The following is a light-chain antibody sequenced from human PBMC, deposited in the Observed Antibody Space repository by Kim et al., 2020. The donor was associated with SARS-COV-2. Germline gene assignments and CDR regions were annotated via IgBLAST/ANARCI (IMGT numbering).Light chain of an antibody. CDR3: QQYDISPYN. Sequence: IVLTQSPGTLSLSPGGRATLSCRVSQSVDNMYLAWYQQKPGQGPRLLISGASSRATGISDRFSGSGSRTDFTLTITRLEPEDSAVYYCQQYDISPYNFGQGTKLEIK. V-gene: IGKV3-20*01. J-gene: IGKJ2*01. CDR2: GAS. CDR1: QSVDNMY.